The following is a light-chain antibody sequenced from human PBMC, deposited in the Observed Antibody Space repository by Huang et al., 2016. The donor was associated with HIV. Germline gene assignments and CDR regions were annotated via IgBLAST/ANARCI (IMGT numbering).Light chain of an antibody. J-gene: IGKJ1*01. CDR2: AAS. V-gene: IGKV1-39*01. CDR1: QNINSF. CDR3: QQSSSTPPWT. Sequence: DIQMTQTPSSLSASVGDRVTISCRASQNINSFLNWYQQKPGKAPKLLIFAASSLQSGVRSRFSGSGSGTDFTVTINSLQPEDFATYVWQQSSSTPPWTFGQGTKVESK.